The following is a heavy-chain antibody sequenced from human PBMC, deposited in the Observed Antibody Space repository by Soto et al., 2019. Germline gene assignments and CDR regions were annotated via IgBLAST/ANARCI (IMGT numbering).Heavy chain of an antibody. CDR1: GYTFTNYA. CDR2: INAGNGNT. V-gene: IGHV1-3*01. Sequence: ASVKVSCKASGYTFTNYAIHWVRQAPGQRLEWMGWINAGNGNTKYSQKFQGRVTITRDTSASTAYMELSSVTAADTAVYYCARGFGDITMVPGGPPPIDYYYYGMDVWGQGTTVTVSS. J-gene: IGHJ6*02. CDR3: ARGFGDITMVPGGPPPIDYYYYGMDV. D-gene: IGHD3-10*01.